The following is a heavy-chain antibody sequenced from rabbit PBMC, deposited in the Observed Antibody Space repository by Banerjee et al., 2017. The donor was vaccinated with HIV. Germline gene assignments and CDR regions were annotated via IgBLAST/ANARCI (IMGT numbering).Heavy chain of an antibody. D-gene: IGHD8-1*01. Sequence: ARWAIGRFTISKTSSTTVTLQMTSLTAADTATYFCARQPGSGYYYFNLWGPGTLVTVS. J-gene: IGHJ4*01. CDR3: ARQPGSGYYYFNL. V-gene: IGHV1S40*01.